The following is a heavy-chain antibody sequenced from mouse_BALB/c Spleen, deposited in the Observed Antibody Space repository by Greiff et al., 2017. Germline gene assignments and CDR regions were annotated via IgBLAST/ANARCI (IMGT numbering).Heavy chain of an antibody. J-gene: IGHJ2*01. Sequence: EVKLVESGGGLVKPGGSLKLSCAASGFTFSSYTMSWVRQTPEKRLEWVATISSGGGNTYYPDSVKGRFTISRDNAKNNLYLQMSSLRSEDTALYYCARRHYYGSSFDYWGQGTTLTVSS. CDR1: GFTFSSYT. V-gene: IGHV5-9*03. CDR3: ARRHYYGSSFDY. CDR2: ISSGGGNT. D-gene: IGHD1-1*01.